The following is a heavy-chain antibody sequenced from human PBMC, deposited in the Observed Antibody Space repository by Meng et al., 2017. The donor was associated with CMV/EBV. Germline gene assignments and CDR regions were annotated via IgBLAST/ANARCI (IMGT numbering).Heavy chain of an antibody. V-gene: IGHV3-53*01. D-gene: IGHD6-13*01. J-gene: IGHJ4*02. Sequence: GESLKISCAASGFTVSRNYMRWVRQAPGKGLEWVSVIYSGGGTYYADSVKGRFTISRDNSKNTLYLQMNSLRAEDTAIYYCARAGSSTGYSYFDYWGRGTLVTVS. CDR3: ARAGSSTGYSYFDY. CDR1: GFTVSRNY. CDR2: IYSGGGT.